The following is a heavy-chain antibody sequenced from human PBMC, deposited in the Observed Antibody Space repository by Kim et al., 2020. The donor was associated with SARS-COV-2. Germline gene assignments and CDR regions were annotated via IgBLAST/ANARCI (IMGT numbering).Heavy chain of an antibody. J-gene: IGHJ4*02. D-gene: IGHD3-10*01. V-gene: IGHV3-72*01. CDR3: GRISGAGYFDY. Sequence: GGSLRLSCVVSGFTFSDHYMDWVRQAPGKGLEWVGRSRDKTNSYTTEYAASVKGRFTISRDDSKNSMHLQMNSLKTEDTAVYYCGRISGAGYFDYWGQGTLVTVSS. CDR2: SRDKTNSYTT. CDR1: GFTFSDHY.